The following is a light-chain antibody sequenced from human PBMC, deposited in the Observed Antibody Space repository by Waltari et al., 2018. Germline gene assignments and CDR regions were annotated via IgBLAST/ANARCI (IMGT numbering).Light chain of an antibody. V-gene: IGKV3-20*01. CDR2: GAS. CDR3: QQYGSSPVT. Sequence: ELVLTQSPGTLSLSPGERATLTCRASQSVSSSYFAWYQQKPGQTPRLLIYGASSRATGIPDRFSGSGSGTDFTLTISRLEPEDFAVYYCQQYGSSPVTFGGGTKVEIK. CDR1: QSVSSSY. J-gene: IGKJ4*01.